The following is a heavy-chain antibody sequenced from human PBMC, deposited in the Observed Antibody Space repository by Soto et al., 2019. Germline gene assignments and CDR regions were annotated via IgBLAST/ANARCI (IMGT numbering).Heavy chain of an antibody. CDR2: IKSKTDGGTT. J-gene: IGHJ6*02. CDR3: THDFWSGYPPTAV. Sequence: GGSLRLSCAASGFTFSNAWMNWVRQAPGKGLEWVGRIKSKTDGGTTDYAAPVKGRFTISRDDSKNTLYLQMNSLKTEDTAVYYCTHDFWSGYPPTAVWGQGTTVTVSS. D-gene: IGHD3-3*01. CDR1: GFTFSNAW. V-gene: IGHV3-15*07.